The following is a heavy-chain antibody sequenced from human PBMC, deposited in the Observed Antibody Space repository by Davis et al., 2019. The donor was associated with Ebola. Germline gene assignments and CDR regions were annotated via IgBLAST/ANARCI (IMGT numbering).Heavy chain of an antibody. Sequence: ASVKVSCKSSGYTFTSYGLVRVRQAPGLGLEWMGWISGFNTNTNFAQKFQGRVTVSKDTSTNTAYMDLRSLTSDDTAIYYFARAPNYDVLTGTSSYYFDYWGQGTLVTVSS. D-gene: IGHD3-9*01. CDR2: ISGFNTNT. CDR1: GYTFTSYG. J-gene: IGHJ4*02. V-gene: IGHV1-18*04. CDR3: ARAPNYDVLTGTSSYYFDY.